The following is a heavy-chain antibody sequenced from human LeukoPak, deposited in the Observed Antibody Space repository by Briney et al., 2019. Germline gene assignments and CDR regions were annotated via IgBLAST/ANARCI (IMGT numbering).Heavy chain of an antibody. CDR2: IYYSGST. V-gene: IGHV4-59*01. CDR1: GGSISSYY. J-gene: IGHJ6*02. D-gene: IGHD2-15*01. CDR3: AIDRYCSGGSCYFNGMDV. Sequence: PSETLSLTCTVSGGSISSYYWSWIRQPPGKGREWIGYIYYSGSTNYNPSLKSRVTISVDTSKNQFSLKLSSVTAADTAVYYCAIDRYCSGGSCYFNGMDVWGQGTTVTVSS.